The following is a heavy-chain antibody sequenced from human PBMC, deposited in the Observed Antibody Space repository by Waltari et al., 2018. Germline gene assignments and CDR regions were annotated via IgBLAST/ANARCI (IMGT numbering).Heavy chain of an antibody. CDR3: ARATYYDYVWGSYRHSSFDY. Sequence: QVQLQQWGAGLLKPSETLSLTCAVYGGSFSGYYWSWIRQPPGKGLEWIGEINHSGRTNYNPALKSRVTISVDTSKNQFSLKLSSVTAADTAVYYCARATYYDYVWGSYRHSSFDYWGQGTLVTVSS. D-gene: IGHD3-16*02. CDR1: GGSFSGYY. V-gene: IGHV4-34*01. J-gene: IGHJ4*02. CDR2: INHSGRT.